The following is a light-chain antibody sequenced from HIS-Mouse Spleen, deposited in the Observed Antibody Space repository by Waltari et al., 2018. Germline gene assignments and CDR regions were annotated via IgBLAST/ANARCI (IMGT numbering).Light chain of an antibody. CDR2: EVS. V-gene: IGLV2-8*01. J-gene: IGLJ1*01. Sequence: QSALTQPPSASGSPGQSVTISCPGTSSDVGGSNHVSWSQQHPGKAPKLLIYEVSKRPSGVPDRFSGSKSGNTASLTVSGLQAEDEADYYCSSYAGSNNSLYVFGTGTKVTVL. CDR1: SSDVGGSNH. CDR3: SSYAGSNNSLYV.